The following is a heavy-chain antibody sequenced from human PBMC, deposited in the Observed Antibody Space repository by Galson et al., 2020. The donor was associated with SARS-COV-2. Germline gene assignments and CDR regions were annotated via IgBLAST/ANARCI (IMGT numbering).Heavy chain of an antibody. Sequence: SGPTLVKPTQTLTLTCTFSGFSLSTSGMCVSWIRQPPGKALEWLALIDWDDDKYYSTSLKTRLTISKDTSKNQVVLTMTNMDPVVTATYYGARANYDILTGYYIGFDPWGQGTLVTVSS. V-gene: IGHV2-70*01. J-gene: IGHJ5*02. CDR2: IDWDDDK. D-gene: IGHD3-9*01. CDR1: GFSLSTSGMC. CDR3: ARANYDILTGYYIGFDP.